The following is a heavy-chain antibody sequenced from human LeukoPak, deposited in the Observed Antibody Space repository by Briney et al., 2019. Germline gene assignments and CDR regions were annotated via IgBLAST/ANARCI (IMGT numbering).Heavy chain of an antibody. J-gene: IGHJ4*02. CDR1: GGSISSGGYY. CDR3: ARHSSGWYYFDY. V-gene: IGHV4-61*08. D-gene: IGHD6-19*01. Sequence: SETLSLTCTVSGGSISSGGYYWSWIRQPPGKGLEWIGYIYYSGSTNYNPSLKSRVTISVDTSKNQFSLKLSSVTAADTAVYYCARHSSGWYYFDYWGQGTLVTVSS. CDR2: IYYSGST.